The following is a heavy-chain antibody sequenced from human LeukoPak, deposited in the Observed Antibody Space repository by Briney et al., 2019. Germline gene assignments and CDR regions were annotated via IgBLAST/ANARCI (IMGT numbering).Heavy chain of an antibody. J-gene: IGHJ4*02. CDR2: IRSKTNNYAT. CDR3: ARRGSSGWSIDY. CDR1: GFTFSGSA. V-gene: IGHV3-73*01. D-gene: IGHD6-19*01. Sequence: GGSLRLSCAASGFTFSGSALHWVRQASGKGLEWIGRIRSKTNNYATTYAASVTGRFTISRDDAENTAYLQMNSLRAEDTAVYYCARRGSSGWSIDYWGQGTLVTVSS.